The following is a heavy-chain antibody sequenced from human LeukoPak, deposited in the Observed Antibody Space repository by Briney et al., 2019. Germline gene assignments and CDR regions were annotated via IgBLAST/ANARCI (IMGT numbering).Heavy chain of an antibody. D-gene: IGHD4-17*01. CDR3: ARGGRSYGDYDY. CDR2: MNPNSGNT. CDR1: GYTFTSYD. J-gene: IGHJ4*02. V-gene: IGHV1-8*01. Sequence: ASGKVSCKASGYTFTSYDINWVRQATGQGLEWMGWMNPNSGNTGYAQKFQGRVTMTRNTSISTAYMELSSLRSEDTAVYYCARGGRSYGDYDYWGQGTLVTVSS.